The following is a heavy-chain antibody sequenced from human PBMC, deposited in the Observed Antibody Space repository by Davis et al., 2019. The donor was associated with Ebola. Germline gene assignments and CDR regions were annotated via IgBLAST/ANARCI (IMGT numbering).Heavy chain of an antibody. D-gene: IGHD1-26*01. CDR3: ASFPSIEFHDY. Sequence: SETLSLTCTVSGGSISSGDYYWSWIRQPPGKGLEWIGYIYYSGNTNYNRSLKSRVTISVDTSKNQFSLKLSSVTAADTAVYYCASFPSIEFHDYWGQGTLVTVSS. CDR1: GGSISSGDYY. J-gene: IGHJ4*02. CDR2: IYYSGNT. V-gene: IGHV4-61*08.